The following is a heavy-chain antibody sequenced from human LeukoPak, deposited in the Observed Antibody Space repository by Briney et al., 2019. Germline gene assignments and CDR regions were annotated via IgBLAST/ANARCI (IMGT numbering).Heavy chain of an antibody. J-gene: IGHJ3*02. CDR1: GFTFSSYG. CDR2: ISYDGSNK. D-gene: IGHD6-19*01. CDR3: ANGERSIAVAGPEAFDI. Sequence: GGSLRLSCAASGFTFSSYGMHWVRQAPGKGLEWVAVISYDGSNKYYADSVKGRFTISRDNSKNTLYLQMNSLRAEDTAVYYGANGERSIAVAGPEAFDIWGQGTMVTVSS. V-gene: IGHV3-30*18.